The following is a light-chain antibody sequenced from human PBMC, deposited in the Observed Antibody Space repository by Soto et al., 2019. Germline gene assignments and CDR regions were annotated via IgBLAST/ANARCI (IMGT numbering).Light chain of an antibody. V-gene: IGKV3-20*01. CDR2: GAS. Sequence: EIVLTQCPGTLSLSPGERATLSCRASQSVRSSYFAWYQQKPGQAPRLLIFGASTRAPGIPDRFSGSGSGTDFTLTISKLEPEDFALFYCQQYGNSPLTFGGGTKVDIK. CDR3: QQYGNSPLT. J-gene: IGKJ4*01. CDR1: QSVRSSY.